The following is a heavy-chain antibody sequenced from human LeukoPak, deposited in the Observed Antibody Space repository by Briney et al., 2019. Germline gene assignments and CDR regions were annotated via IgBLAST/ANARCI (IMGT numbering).Heavy chain of an antibody. V-gene: IGHV1-2*02. Sequence: ASVKVSCKASGYTFSGYYIHWVRQAPGQGLEWMGWINPNNDATNYAQKFQGGVTMTRDTSITTFYMEVSSLRSDDTAFYYCARYNWNDVVSALDSWGQGTLVTVSS. J-gene: IGHJ4*02. D-gene: IGHD1-1*01. CDR1: GYTFSGYY. CDR2: INPNNDAT. CDR3: ARYNWNDVVSALDS.